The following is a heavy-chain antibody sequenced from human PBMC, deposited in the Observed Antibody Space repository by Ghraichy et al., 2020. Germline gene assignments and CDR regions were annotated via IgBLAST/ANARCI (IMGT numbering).Heavy chain of an antibody. CDR1: GFTLSSYW. CDR2: INNDGSNT. Sequence: GESLNISCAASGFTLSSYWMHWVRQAPGKGLVWVSRINNDGSNTTYADSVKGRFTISRDDAKNTLYLQMNSLRAEDTAVYYCARDVSLRFDPWGQGTLVTVSS. CDR3: ARDVSLRFDP. J-gene: IGHJ5*02. V-gene: IGHV3-74*01.